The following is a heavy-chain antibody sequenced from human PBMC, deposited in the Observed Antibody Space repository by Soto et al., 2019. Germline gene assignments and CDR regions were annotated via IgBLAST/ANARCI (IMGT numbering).Heavy chain of an antibody. V-gene: IGHV1-3*01. CDR1: GYIFANYS. J-gene: IGHJ5*02. D-gene: IGHD3-10*01. CDR3: ARVVKNCSGSGETCFDP. CDR2: INPGKVNT. Sequence: GASVKVSCKASGYIFANYSMQLVRLAPGQGLDWLPDINPGKVNTNYSQKFNDKLPIRRDTPANTIYTDMSSFTSKDTAIYYCARVVKNCSGSGETCFDPWGQGTQVTVSS.